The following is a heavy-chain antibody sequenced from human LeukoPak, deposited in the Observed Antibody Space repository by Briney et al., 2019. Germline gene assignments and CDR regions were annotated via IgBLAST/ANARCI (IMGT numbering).Heavy chain of an antibody. CDR1: GGSFSGYY. V-gene: IGHV4-34*01. CDR2: INHSGST. CDR3: AAGGSSSWLGIYFDY. J-gene: IGHJ4*02. D-gene: IGHD6-13*01. Sequence: PSETLSLTCAVYGGSFSGYYWSWIRQPPGKGLEWIGEINHSGSTNYNPSLKSRVTISVDTSKNQFSLKLSSATAADTAVYYCAAGGSSSWLGIYFDYWGQGTLVTVSS.